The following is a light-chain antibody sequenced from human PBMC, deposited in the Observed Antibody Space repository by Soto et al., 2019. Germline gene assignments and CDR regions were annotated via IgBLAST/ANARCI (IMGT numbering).Light chain of an antibody. CDR1: QSLLHITGETF. J-gene: IGKJ5*01. CDR3: MQSTQLPPT. V-gene: IGKV2D-29*02. Sequence: VMTQTPLSLSVAPGQPASISCKSSQSLLHITGETFLFWYLQKPGQSPQLLIYEVSTRVSGVPDRFSGSGSATDVTLEISRVETDDVGIYYCMQSTQLPPTFGQGTRLGIE. CDR2: EVS.